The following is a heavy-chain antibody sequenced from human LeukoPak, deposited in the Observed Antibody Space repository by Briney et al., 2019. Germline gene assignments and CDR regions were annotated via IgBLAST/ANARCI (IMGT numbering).Heavy chain of an antibody. CDR2: IIPIFGIT. V-gene: IGHV1-69*04. D-gene: IGHD1-1*01. Sequence: SVKVSCKAPVGTPIRYVISWVRQAPGEGVEWMGRIIPIFGITNYAQKFQGRVTTTSEKSTSTTYMHVSSLRSEETAVYYCARGVENQFVPWGQGTLVTVSS. CDR3: ARGVENQFVP. CDR1: VGTPIRYV. J-gene: IGHJ5*02.